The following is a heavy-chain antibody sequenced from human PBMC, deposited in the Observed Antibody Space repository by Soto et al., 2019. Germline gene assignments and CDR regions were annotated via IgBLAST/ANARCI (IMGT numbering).Heavy chain of an antibody. Sequence: QITLKESGPTLVKPTQTLTLTCTFSGFSLSTRGVGVGWIRQPPGKALEWLALIYWNDDKRYSPSLKSRLTITKDTSKNQVVLTMTNMDPVDTATYYCAHRGLWAQEIGYCSSTSCLNWFDPWGQGTLVTVSS. V-gene: IGHV2-5*01. CDR1: GFSLSTRGVG. D-gene: IGHD2-2*01. CDR3: AHRGLWAQEIGYCSSTSCLNWFDP. CDR2: IYWNDDK. J-gene: IGHJ5*02.